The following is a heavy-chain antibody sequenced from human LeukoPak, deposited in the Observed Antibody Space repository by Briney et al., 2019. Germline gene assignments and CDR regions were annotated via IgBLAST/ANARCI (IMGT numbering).Heavy chain of an antibody. D-gene: IGHD4-17*01. Sequence: PGGSLRLSCAASGFTFSSSEMSWVRQAPGKGLEWVSYISNTASNIFYADSVKGRFTIFRDNAKNSLFLQMNSLRAEDTAVYYCARENTVDAFDICGQGSTVTVS. V-gene: IGHV3-48*03. J-gene: IGHJ3*02. CDR1: GFTFSSSE. CDR2: ISNTASNI. CDR3: ARENTVDAFDI.